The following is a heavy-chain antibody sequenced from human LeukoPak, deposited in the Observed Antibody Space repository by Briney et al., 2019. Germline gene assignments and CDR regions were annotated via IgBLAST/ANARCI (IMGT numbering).Heavy chain of an antibody. V-gene: IGHV4-34*08. D-gene: IGHD5-12*01. J-gene: IGHJ3*02. CDR1: GFTYSNAW. Sequence: GSLRLSCAASGFTYSNAWMSWVRQPPGQGLEWIGEINHSGSTKYNPSLKSRVTISVDTSTNQFFLRLTSVTAADTAVYYCACHVVRYSAYDREEDPFDIWGQGTMVTVSS. CDR3: ACHVVRYSAYDREEDPFDI. CDR2: INHSGST.